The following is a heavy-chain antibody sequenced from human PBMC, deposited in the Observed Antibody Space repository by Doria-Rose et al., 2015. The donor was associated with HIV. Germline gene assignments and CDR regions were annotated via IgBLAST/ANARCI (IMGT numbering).Heavy chain of an antibody. V-gene: IGHV2-26*01. CDR2: IFPDDER. J-gene: IGHJ4*02. CDR1: GVSLSSPGMG. Sequence: ESGPVLVKPTETLTLTCTVSGVSLSSPGMGVSWIRQPPGKALEWLAHIFPDDERSYKTSLKSRLTISRGTSKSQVVLTMTDMDPVDTATYYCARIKSSRWYHKYYFDFWGQGTLVIVSA. CDR3: ARIKSSRWYHKYYFDF. D-gene: IGHD6-13*01.